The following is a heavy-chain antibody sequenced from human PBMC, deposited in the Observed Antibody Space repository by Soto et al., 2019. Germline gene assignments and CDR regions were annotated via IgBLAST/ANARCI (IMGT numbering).Heavy chain of an antibody. CDR1: GFTFSSYS. J-gene: IGHJ4*02. CDR3: AKSHPGYCSSTSCHPNGY. Sequence: GGSLRLSCAASGFTFSSYSMNWVRQAPGKGLEWVSYISSSSSTIYYADSVKGRFTISRDNAKNSLYLQMNSLRAEDTAVYYCAKSHPGYCSSTSCHPNGYWGQGTLVTVSS. V-gene: IGHV3-48*01. D-gene: IGHD2-2*01. CDR2: ISSSSSTI.